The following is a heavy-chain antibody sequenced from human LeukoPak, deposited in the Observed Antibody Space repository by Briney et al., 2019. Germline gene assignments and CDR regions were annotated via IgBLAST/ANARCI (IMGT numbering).Heavy chain of an antibody. CDR2: ISPSGGST. J-gene: IGHJ5*02. D-gene: IGHD5-18*01. CDR3: AGEYSYGYDDWFDP. Sequence: GGSLRLSCAASGFTFSNYGMSWFRQAPGKGLEWVSAISPSGGSTYYADSVKGRFTISRDNSKNTLYLQMNSLRAEDTAIYYCAGEYSYGYDDWFDPWGQGTLVTVSS. CDR1: GFTFSNYG. V-gene: IGHV3-23*01.